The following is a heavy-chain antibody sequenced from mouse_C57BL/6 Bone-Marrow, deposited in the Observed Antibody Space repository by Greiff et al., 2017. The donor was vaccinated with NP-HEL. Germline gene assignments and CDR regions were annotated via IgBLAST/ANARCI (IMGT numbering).Heavy chain of an antibody. CDR1: GYTFTDYN. Sequence: DVKLVESGPELVKPGASVKIPCKASGYTFTDYNMDWVKQSHGKSLEWIGDINPNNGGTIYNQKFKGKATLTVDKSSSTAYMELRSLTSEDTAVYYCARRANWDGDFDYWGQGTTLTVSS. D-gene: IGHD4-1*01. CDR3: ARRANWDGDFDY. J-gene: IGHJ2*01. CDR2: INPNNGGT. V-gene: IGHV1-18*01.